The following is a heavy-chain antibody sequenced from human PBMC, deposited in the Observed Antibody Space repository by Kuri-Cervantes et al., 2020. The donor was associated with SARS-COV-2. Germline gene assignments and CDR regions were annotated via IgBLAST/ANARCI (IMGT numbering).Heavy chain of an antibody. J-gene: IGHJ4*02. V-gene: IGHV3-30-3*01. CDR3: ARDRVGVHDS. CDR1: GFTFSRYA. D-gene: IGHD2-21*01. CDR2: ISYDGSNK. Sequence: GESLKISCAASGFTFSRYAMHWVRQAPGKGLEWVAVISYDGSNKDYTASGKGRFTISRDNSQNTLYLQMKSLRTEDTALYYCARDRVGVHDSWGQGNLVT.